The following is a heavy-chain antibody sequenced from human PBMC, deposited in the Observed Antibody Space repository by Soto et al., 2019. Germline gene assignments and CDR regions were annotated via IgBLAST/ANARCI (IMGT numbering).Heavy chain of an antibody. CDR2: INPNSGGT. J-gene: IGHJ6*02. CDR3: AADIVVVPAAISGYYGMDV. D-gene: IGHD2-2*01. CDR1: GYTFTGYY. Sequence: QVQLVQSGAEVKKPGASVKVSCKASGYTFTGYYMHWVRQAPGQGLEWMGWINPNSGGTNYAQKFQGRVTMTRDTSISTAYMELSRLRSDDTAVYYCAADIVVVPAAISGYYGMDVWGQGTTVTVSS. V-gene: IGHV1-2*02.